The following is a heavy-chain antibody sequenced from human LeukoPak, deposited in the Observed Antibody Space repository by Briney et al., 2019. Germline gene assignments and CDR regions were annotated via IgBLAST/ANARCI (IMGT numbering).Heavy chain of an antibody. J-gene: IGHJ1*01. V-gene: IGHV3-23*01. CDR2: ITGSSDNT. Sequence: GGSLRLSCAASGFTFSAYAMSWVRQAPGKGLEWVSAITGSSDNTYYTDSVKGRFTISRDNSQNMLYLQMNSLRADDTAVYYCARKPQRWGQGTLVTVSS. CDR3: ARKPQR. CDR1: GFTFSAYA.